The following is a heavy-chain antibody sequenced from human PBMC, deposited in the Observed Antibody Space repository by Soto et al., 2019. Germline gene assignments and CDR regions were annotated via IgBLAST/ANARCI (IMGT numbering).Heavy chain of an antibody. J-gene: IGHJ4*02. CDR3: VLVHMPVFTDYCDY. Sequence: SETLPLTCAVSGYSISSGYYWGWIWQPPGKGLEWIGSIYHSGSTYYNPSLKSRVTISVDTSKNQFSLKLSSVTAADTAVYYCVLVHMPVFTDYCDYWCQGTPVTVSS. CDR1: GYSISSGYY. CDR2: IYHSGST. D-gene: IGHD1-26*01. V-gene: IGHV4-38-2*01.